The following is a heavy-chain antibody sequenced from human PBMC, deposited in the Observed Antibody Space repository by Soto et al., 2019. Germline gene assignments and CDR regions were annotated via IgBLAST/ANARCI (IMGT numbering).Heavy chain of an antibody. J-gene: IGHJ5*02. V-gene: IGHV3-48*03. D-gene: IGHD2-21*02. CDR1: GFRCSGYE. CDR2: ISSSGSTI. Sequence: GASLRLSSEASGFRCSGYEVNWVRQAPGKGLEWVSYISSSGSTIYYADAWKGRFTISRDHAKNSLYLQMRRLRAEETAVYYCARDPTPVLTAIWFDTWGQGTLVTVYS. CDR3: ARDPTPVLTAIWFDT.